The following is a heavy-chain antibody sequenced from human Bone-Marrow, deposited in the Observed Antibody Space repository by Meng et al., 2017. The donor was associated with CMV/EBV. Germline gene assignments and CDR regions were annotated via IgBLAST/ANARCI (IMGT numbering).Heavy chain of an antibody. J-gene: IGHJ4*02. D-gene: IGHD3-10*01. Sequence: SETLSLTCAVYGGSFSGYYWSWIRQPPGKGLEWIGEINHSGSTNYNPSLKSRVTISVDTSKNQFSLMLSSVTAADTAVYYWARGQYYYGSGSYYTFWGQGTLVTVSS. CDR1: GGSFSGYY. CDR3: ARGQYYYGSGSYYTF. CDR2: INHSGST. V-gene: IGHV4-34*01.